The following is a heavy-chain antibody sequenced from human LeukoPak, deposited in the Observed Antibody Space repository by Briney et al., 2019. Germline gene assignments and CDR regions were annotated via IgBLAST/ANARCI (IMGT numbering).Heavy chain of an antibody. CDR1: GYTFTSYY. D-gene: IGHD3-9*01. J-gene: IGHJ4*02. V-gene: IGHV1-46*01. CDR2: VNPSDGNT. Sequence: GASVKVSCKASGYTFTSYYMHWVRQAPGQGLEWMGIVNPSDGNTTYAQKFQGRVTMTRDTSTSTVYMELSSLRSEDTAVYYCASGAFDWLSQLDYWGQGTLVTVSS. CDR3: ASGAFDWLSQLDY.